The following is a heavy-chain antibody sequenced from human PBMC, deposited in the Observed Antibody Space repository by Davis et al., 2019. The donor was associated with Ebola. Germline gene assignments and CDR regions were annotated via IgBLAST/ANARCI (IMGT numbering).Heavy chain of an antibody. D-gene: IGHD4-17*01. J-gene: IGHJ4*02. CDR3: ARDQYGDDAFDY. CDR2: ISSSSSYI. V-gene: IGHV3-21*01. CDR1: GFTFSSYW. Sequence: GESLKISCAASGFTFSSYWMHWVRQAPGKGLEWVSSISSSSSYIYYADSVKGRFTISRDNAKNSLYLQMNSLRAEDTAVYYCARDQYGDDAFDYWGQGTLVTVSS.